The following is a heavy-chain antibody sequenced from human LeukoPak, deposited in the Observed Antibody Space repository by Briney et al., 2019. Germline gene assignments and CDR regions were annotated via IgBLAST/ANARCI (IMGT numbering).Heavy chain of an antibody. Sequence: PGGSLRLSCAASGFTVSSNCMSWVRQAPGKGLEWVSVIYSGGSTYYADSVKGRFTISRDNSKNTLYLQMNSLRAEDTAVYYCARMNYGDYVGLYYFDYWGQGTLVTVSS. J-gene: IGHJ4*02. V-gene: IGHV3-66*01. CDR3: ARMNYGDYVGLYYFDY. D-gene: IGHD4-17*01. CDR1: GFTVSSNC. CDR2: IYSGGST.